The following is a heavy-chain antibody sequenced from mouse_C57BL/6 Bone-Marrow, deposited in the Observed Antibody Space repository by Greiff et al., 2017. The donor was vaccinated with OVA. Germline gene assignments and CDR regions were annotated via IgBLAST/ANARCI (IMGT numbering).Heavy chain of an antibody. Sequence: QVQLQQSGAELVRPGASVKLSCKASGYTFTDYYINWVKQRPGQGLEWIARIYPGSGNTYYNEKFKGKATLTAEKSSSTAYMQLSSLTSEDSAVYFCARVEGPWGQGTSVTVSS. V-gene: IGHV1-76*01. J-gene: IGHJ4*01. CDR1: GYTFTDYY. D-gene: IGHD3-3*01. CDR3: ARVEGP. CDR2: IYPGSGNT.